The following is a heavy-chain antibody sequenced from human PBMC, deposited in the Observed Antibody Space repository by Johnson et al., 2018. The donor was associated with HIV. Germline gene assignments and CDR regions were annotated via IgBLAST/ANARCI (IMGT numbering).Heavy chain of an antibody. CDR3: ARRSIRSDGFDI. J-gene: IGHJ3*02. D-gene: IGHD4-11*01. Sequence: VQLVESGGGLVQPGGSLRLSCAASGFTLSSYDMHWVRQATGKGLEWVSEIDTAGDTYYPGSVKGQFTTSRENAKNSLYLQMNSLRAGDTAVYYCARRSIRSDGFDIWGQGTMVTVSS. CDR2: IDTAGDT. CDR1: GFTLSSYD. V-gene: IGHV3-13*01.